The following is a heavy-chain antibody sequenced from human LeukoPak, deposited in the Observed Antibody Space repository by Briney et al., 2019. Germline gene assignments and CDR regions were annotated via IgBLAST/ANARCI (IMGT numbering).Heavy chain of an antibody. Sequence: PGRSLRLSCAASGFTFSSYGMHWVRQAPGKGLEWVAVISYDGSNKYYADSVKGRFTISRDNSKNTLYLQMNSLRAEDTAVYYCAKANYYDSSGYRPRGAFDIWGQGTMVTVSS. CDR3: AKANYYDSSGYRPRGAFDI. J-gene: IGHJ3*02. V-gene: IGHV3-30*18. D-gene: IGHD3-22*01. CDR2: ISYDGSNK. CDR1: GFTFSSYG.